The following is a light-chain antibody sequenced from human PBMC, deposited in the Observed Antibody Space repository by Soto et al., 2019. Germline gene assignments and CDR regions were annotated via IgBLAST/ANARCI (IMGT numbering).Light chain of an antibody. J-gene: IGLJ2*01. Sequence: QSALTQPASVSGSPGQSITISCSGTSSDIGGYNFVSWYQQHPGKAPKLMIYEVSSRPSGVSSRFSGSKSGNTASLTISGLQADDEADYYCSSFTISTSHVLFGGGTKLTVL. V-gene: IGLV2-14*03. CDR3: SSFTISTSHVL. CDR1: SSDIGGYNF. CDR2: EVS.